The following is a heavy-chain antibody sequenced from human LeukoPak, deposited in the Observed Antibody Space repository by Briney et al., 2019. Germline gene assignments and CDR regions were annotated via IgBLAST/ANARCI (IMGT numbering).Heavy chain of an antibody. D-gene: IGHD5-12*01. CDR3: ARSNIGLPHAWFAP. V-gene: IGHV4-39*01. Sequence: KPSQPMSLTCIVSGGSITSSSYNWGWIRQPHGKALECIGSTYFSDSTYYNPSLKSRVTISVDTSKNQFSLKLSSVTAADTAVYYCARSNIGLPHAWFAPWGQGTLVTVSS. J-gene: IGHJ5*02. CDR2: TYFSDST. CDR1: GGSITSSSYN.